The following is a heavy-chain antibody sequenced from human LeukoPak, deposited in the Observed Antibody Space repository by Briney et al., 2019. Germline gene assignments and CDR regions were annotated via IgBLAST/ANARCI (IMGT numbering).Heavy chain of an antibody. J-gene: IGHJ5*02. D-gene: IGHD3-10*01. CDR2: ISYDGSNK. V-gene: IGHV3-30-3*01. CDR1: GFTFSSYA. CDR3: AREYYYGSGSYYNSPYPNWFDP. Sequence: GRSLRLSCAASGFTFSSYAMHWVRQAPGKGLEWVAVISYDGSNKYYADSVKGRFTISRDNSKNTLYLQMNSLRAEDTAVYYCAREYYYGSGSYYNSPYPNWFDPWGQGTLVTVTS.